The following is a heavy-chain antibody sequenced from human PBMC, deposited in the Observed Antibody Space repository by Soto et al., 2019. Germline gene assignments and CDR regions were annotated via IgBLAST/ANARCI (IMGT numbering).Heavy chain of an antibody. CDR3: ARQGYGPPHGLVDA. CDR2: INHDGYS. CDR1: GGSIINYY. D-gene: IGHD1-1*01. J-gene: IGHJ6*02. Sequence: QVQLQQSGPGLVKPSETLSLTCTVSGGSIINYYCSWFRQSPGKGLEWIGYINHDGYSAYNLSLKRRITMSADTSKTQFPLMLDSVTATDTAVYYCARQGYGPPHGLVDAWGQGTTVIVSS. V-gene: IGHV4-59*08.